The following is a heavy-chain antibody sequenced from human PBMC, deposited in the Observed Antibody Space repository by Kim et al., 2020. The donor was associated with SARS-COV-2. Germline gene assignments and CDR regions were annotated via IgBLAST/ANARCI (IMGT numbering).Heavy chain of an antibody. CDR3: AKDMSPYYYDSSGYQTPGWFDP. CDR1: GFTFDDYA. V-gene: IGHV3-9*01. CDR2: ISWNSGSI. D-gene: IGHD3-22*01. J-gene: IGHJ5*02. Sequence: GGSLRLSCAASGFTFDDYAMHWVRQAPGKGLEWVSGISWNSGSIGYADSVKGRFTISRDNAKNSLYLQMNSLRAEDTALYYCAKDMSPYYYDSSGYQTPGWFDPWGQGTLVTVSS.